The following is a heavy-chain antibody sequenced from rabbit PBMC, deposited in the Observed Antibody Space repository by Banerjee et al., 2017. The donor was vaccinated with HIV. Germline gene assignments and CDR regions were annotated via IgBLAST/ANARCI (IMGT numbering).Heavy chain of an antibody. CDR3: ARDLAGVIGWNFGL. J-gene: IGHJ4*01. CDR2: IDYSSNK. CDR1: GIDFSSYW. V-gene: IGHV1S43*01. Sequence: QEQLKETGGGLVKPGGTLTLTCKASGIDFSSYWMCWVRQAPGKGLEWIGCIDYSSNKWYASWLNGRFTISRSTSLNTVDLKVTSLTGADTATYFCARDLAGVIGWNFGLWGQGTLVTVS. D-gene: IGHD4-1*01.